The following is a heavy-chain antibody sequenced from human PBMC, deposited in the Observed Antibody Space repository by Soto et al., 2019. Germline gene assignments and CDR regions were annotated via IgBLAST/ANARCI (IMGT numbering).Heavy chain of an antibody. CDR2: VKSKNDGGTT. J-gene: IGHJ4*01. Sequence: PGGSLRLSCAASGFTFSNAWINWVRQAPGKGLEWVGRVKSKNDGGTTDFAAPVKGRFAISRDDSKNMVYLEMNSLQTEDTAIYYCTTDSSITSIILRFDYWGHGTLVTSPQ. V-gene: IGHV3-15*07. CDR3: TTDSSITSIILRFDY. D-gene: IGHD3-10*01. CDR1: GFTFSNAW.